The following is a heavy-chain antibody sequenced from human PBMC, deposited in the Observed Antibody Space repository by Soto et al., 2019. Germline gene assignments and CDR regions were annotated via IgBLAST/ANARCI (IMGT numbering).Heavy chain of an antibody. CDR3: AKASSTYYYDSSGHEMDY. CDR2: ISYDGSNK. V-gene: IGHV3-30*18. Sequence: GGSLRLSCAASGFTFSSYGMHWVRQAPGKGLEWVAVISYDGSNKYYADSVKGRFTISRDNSKNTLYLQMNSLRAEDTAVYYCAKASSTYYYDSSGHEMDYWGQGTLVTVSS. CDR1: GFTFSSYG. J-gene: IGHJ4*02. D-gene: IGHD3-22*01.